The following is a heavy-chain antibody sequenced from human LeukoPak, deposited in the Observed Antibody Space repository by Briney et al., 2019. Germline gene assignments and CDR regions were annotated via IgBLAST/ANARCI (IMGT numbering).Heavy chain of an antibody. CDR3: PSHEYHYDSRAYYYNWFGP. Sequence: GGSLRLSCAASGFTFSSYAMHWVRRAPGKGLEWVSVICGDGSNKYYADSVKGRFTFSRDNSKNTLYLHMNSLRADDTAEYYCPSHEYHYDSRAYYYNWFGPWGPGTLVTGSS. CDR2: ICGDGSNK. V-gene: IGHV3-30-3*01. CDR1: GFTFSSYA. D-gene: IGHD3-22*01. J-gene: IGHJ5*02.